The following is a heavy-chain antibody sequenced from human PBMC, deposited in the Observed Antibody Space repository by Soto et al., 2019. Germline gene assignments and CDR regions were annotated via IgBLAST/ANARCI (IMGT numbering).Heavy chain of an antibody. CDR3: VILWCV. CDR1: GFTFNTYA. CDR2: IATTGETT. D-gene: IGHD3-3*01. Sequence: EVQLLESGGGLVQPGGSLRLSCAASGFTFNTYAMSWVRQAPGTGLEWVSSIATTGETTFYADSVRGPFTISRDHSNNPLFLPINTLRADDTAIYYCVILWCVWCHGTLVTVSS. J-gene: IGHJ4*01. V-gene: IGHV3-23*01.